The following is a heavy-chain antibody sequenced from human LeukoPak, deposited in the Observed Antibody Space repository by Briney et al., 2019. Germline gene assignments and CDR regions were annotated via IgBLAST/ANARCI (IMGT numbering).Heavy chain of an antibody. J-gene: IGHJ6*03. CDR1: GGSFSGYY. CDR3: ARTITMIVVPYYYYYYMDV. CDR2: INHSGST. D-gene: IGHD3-22*01. Sequence: SSETLSLTCAVYGGSFSGYYWSWIRQPPGKGLEWIGEINHSGSTNYNPSLKSRVTISVDTSKNQFSLKLSSVTAADTAVYYCARTITMIVVPYYYYYYMDVWGKGTTVTVSS. V-gene: IGHV4-34*01.